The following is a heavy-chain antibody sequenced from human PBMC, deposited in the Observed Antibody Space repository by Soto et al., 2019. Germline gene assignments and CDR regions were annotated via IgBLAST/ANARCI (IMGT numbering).Heavy chain of an antibody. D-gene: IGHD4-17*01. V-gene: IGHV1-69*02. CDR3: ARLPMAHVVGDDAFDI. CDR1: GGTFSSYT. Sequence: QVQLVQSGAEVKKPGSSVKVSCKASGGTFSSYTISWVRQAPGQGLEWMGRIIPILGIANYAQKFQGRVTITADKSTSTAYMELRSLRSEDTAVYYCARLPMAHVVGDDAFDICRQATIVTLSS. CDR2: IIPILGIA. J-gene: IGHJ3*02.